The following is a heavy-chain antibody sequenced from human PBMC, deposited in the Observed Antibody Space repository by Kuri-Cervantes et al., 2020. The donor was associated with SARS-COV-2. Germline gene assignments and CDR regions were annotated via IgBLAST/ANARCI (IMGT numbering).Heavy chain of an antibody. CDR2: LNPDTGNT. D-gene: IGHD5-24*01. Sequence: ASVKVSCKASGYSFSSYDINWVRQATGQGLEWMGWLNPDTGNTGNAKKFQGRVTMATDTSINTAYMEVSSLTFEDTAVYYCARDRRDGYNLVDYWGQGTLVTVSS. J-gene: IGHJ4*02. V-gene: IGHV1-8*02. CDR3: ARDRRDGYNLVDY. CDR1: GYSFSSYD.